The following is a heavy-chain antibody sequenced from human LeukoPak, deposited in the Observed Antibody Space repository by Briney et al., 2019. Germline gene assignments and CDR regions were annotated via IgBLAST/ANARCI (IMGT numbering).Heavy chain of an antibody. J-gene: IGHJ6*03. D-gene: IGHD4-17*01. CDR2: INHHSGAT. V-gene: IGHV1-2*02. Sequence: GASVKDSCNACGYTFTGYYMHWGRQAPGQGPVWMVWINHHSGATTYAHKSQGRVTMTRDPSISTAYMGLSRLRSDDTAVYYCARGWSGTNGDYLYYYYYYMDVWGKGTTVSVSS. CDR1: GYTFTGYY. CDR3: ARGWSGTNGDYLYYYYYYMDV.